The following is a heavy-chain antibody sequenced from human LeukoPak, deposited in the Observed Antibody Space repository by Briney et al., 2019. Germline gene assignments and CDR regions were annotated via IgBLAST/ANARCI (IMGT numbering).Heavy chain of an antibody. CDR1: GGSVSGSGYF. V-gene: IGHV4-39*01. D-gene: IGHD5-24*01. CDR3: ARHNGYNSAYYYYCMDV. J-gene: IGHJ6*03. CDR2: ASYSGTA. Sequence: SETLSLTCTVSGGSVSGSGYFWGWIRQPPGKGLEWIGTASYSGTAFYNPSLRTRVTMSVDTSNNKLSLNLSSVTAAGTAVYYCARHNGYNSAYYYYCMDVWGKGTTVTVSS.